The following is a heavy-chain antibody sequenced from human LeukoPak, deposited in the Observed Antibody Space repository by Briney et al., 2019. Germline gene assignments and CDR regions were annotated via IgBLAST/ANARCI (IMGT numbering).Heavy chain of an antibody. CDR1: GGSISGDY. CDR3: ARLQGGSTAIFDY. V-gene: IGHV4-59*01. CDR2: IYYTGTT. D-gene: IGHD2-15*01. Sequence: SETLSLTCTVSGGSISGDYWSWIRQPPGKGLEWVGYIYYTGTTNYNPSLKSRVTISVETSKNQFSLKLTSVTAADTAVYYCARLQGGSTAIFDYWGQGTLVSVSS. J-gene: IGHJ4*02.